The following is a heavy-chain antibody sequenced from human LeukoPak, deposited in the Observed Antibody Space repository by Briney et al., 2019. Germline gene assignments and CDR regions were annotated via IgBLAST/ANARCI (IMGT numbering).Heavy chain of an antibody. CDR1: GFTFSSYS. CDR2: ISSSSSTI. CDR3: ARDNVIGYCSSTSCSNLEYYYYYYMDV. J-gene: IGHJ6*03. Sequence: GGSLRLSCAASGFTFSSYSMNWVRQAPGKGLEWVSYISSSSSTIYYADSVKGRFTISRDNAKNSLYLQMNSLRAEDKAVYYCARDNVIGYCSSTSCSNLEYYYYYYMDVWGKGTTVTVSS. D-gene: IGHD2-2*01. V-gene: IGHV3-48*01.